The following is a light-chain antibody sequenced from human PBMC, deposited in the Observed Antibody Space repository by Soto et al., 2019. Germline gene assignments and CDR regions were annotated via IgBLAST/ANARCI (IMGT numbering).Light chain of an antibody. V-gene: IGKV4-1*01. CDR3: QQYYAIPLT. CDR2: WAS. J-gene: IGKJ4*01. CDR1: QSILQSSKNKNY. Sequence: DIVMTQSPDSLAVSLGERATINCKSSQSILQSSKNKNYLAWYQQKPGQPPKLLIYWASTRESGVPDRFSGSEPGTDFTLTISSLQAEDVAVYYCQQYYAIPLTFGGGTKVEIK.